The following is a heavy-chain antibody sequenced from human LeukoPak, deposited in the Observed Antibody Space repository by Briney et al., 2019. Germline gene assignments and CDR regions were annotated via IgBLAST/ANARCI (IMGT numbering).Heavy chain of an antibody. J-gene: IGHJ4*02. CDR3: AREKYYYYGSGSFSYFDY. D-gene: IGHD3-10*01. CDR1: GGTFSSYA. Sequence: SVKVSCKASGGTFSSYAISWVRQAPGQGLEWMGGIIPIFGAANYAQKFQGRVTITADESTSTAFMELSSLRSEDTAVYYCAREKYYYYGSGSFSYFDYWGQGTLVTVSS. V-gene: IGHV1-69*13. CDR2: IIPIFGAA.